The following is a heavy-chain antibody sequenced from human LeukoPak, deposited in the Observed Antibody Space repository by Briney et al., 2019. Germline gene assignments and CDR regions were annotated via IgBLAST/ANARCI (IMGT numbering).Heavy chain of an antibody. CDR1: GGSISSYY. V-gene: IGHV4-59*08. J-gene: IGHJ4*02. Sequence: PSETLSLTCTVSGGSISSYYWSWIRQPPGKGLEWIGYIYYSGSTNYNPSLKSRVTISVDTSKNQFSLKLSSVTAADTAVYYCARSMVRGSWSIDYWGQGTLVTVSS. CDR3: ARSMVRGSWSIDY. D-gene: IGHD6-13*01. CDR2: IYYSGST.